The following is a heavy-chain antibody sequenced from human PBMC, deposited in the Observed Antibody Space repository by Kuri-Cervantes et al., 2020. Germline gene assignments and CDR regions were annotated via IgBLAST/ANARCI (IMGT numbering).Heavy chain of an antibody. D-gene: IGHD6-13*01. CDR2: VYYTGST. V-gene: IGHV4-39*07. Sequence: SETLSLTCTVSGGSLNNNIYNWAWIRQSPGKGLEWIASVYYTGSTYYSPSLRSRVTTSVDTSKNQFSLKLSSVTAADTAVYYCARGCRKRPGYSSSWSSPFDYWGQGTLVTVSS. CDR3: ARGCRKRPGYSSSWSSPFDY. J-gene: IGHJ4*02. CDR1: GGSLNNNIYN.